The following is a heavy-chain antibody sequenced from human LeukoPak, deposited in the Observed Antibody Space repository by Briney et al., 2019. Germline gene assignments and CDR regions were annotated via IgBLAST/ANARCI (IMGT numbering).Heavy chain of an antibody. D-gene: IGHD5-12*01. CDR1: GGSFSGYY. J-gene: IGHJ4*02. V-gene: IGHV4-34*01. CDR2: INHSGST. Sequence: SETLSLTCAVYGGSFSGYYWSWIRQPPGKGLEWIGEINHSGSTNYNPSLKSRVTISVDTSKNQFSLKLSSVTVADTAVYYCARLGQWLLSDYWGQGTLVTVSS. CDR3: ARLGQWLLSDY.